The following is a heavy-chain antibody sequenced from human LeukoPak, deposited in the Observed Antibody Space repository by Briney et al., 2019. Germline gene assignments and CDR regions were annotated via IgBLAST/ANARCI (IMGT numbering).Heavy chain of an antibody. CDR3: ARLNRGSALGY. D-gene: IGHD1-26*01. CDR2: IYYSGST. Sequence: SETLSLTCTVSGGSISSYYWSWIRQPPGKGLEWIGYIYYSGSTNYNPSLKSRVTISVDTSKNQFSLKLSSVTAADTAVYYCARLNRGSALGYWGQGTLVTVSS. CDR1: GGSISSYY. V-gene: IGHV4-59*08. J-gene: IGHJ4*02.